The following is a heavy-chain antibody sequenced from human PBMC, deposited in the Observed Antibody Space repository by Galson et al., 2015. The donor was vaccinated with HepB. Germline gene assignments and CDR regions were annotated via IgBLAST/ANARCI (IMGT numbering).Heavy chain of an antibody. CDR1: GFTFNNYT. CDR3: AKELHDYSGFYWYFDL. D-gene: IGHD4-11*01. J-gene: IGHJ2*01. CDR2: IDTGGSS. V-gene: IGHV3-23*01. Sequence: SLRLSCAASGFTFNNYTMNWVRQAPGKGLEWVSGIDTGGSSFYADSVKGRFTISRDNSKNTLYLQLSSLRAEDTALYYCAKELHDYSGFYWYFDLWGRGTLVTVSS.